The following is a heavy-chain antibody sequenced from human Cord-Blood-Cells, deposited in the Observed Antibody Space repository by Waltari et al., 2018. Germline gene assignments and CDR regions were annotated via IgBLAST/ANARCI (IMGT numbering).Heavy chain of an antibody. Sequence: QVQLQQWGAGLLKPSETLSLTCAAYGGSFSGYYWSWISQPPGKGLEWIGEINHSGSTNYNPSLKSRVTISVDTSKNQFSLKLSSVTAADTAVYYCARAFSGGSCYDYWGQGTLVTVSS. CDR3: ARAFSGGSCYDY. J-gene: IGHJ4*02. CDR2: INHSGST. CDR1: GGSFSGYY. V-gene: IGHV4-34*01. D-gene: IGHD2-15*01.